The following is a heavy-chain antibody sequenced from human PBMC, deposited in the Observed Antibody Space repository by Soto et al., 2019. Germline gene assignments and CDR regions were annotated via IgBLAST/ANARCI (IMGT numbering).Heavy chain of an antibody. V-gene: IGHV4-59*01. CDR1: GGSISGYY. Sequence: PSETLSLTCTVSGGSISGYYWSWIRQPPGKGLEWIGYIYGSGSANYNPPLKNRVTISDDRSKNQFSLRLTSVTAADTAVYYCARDQCSGSCSGGYNWFDPWGQGTLVTVSS. CDR3: ARDQCSGSCSGGYNWFDP. D-gene: IGHD2-15*01. J-gene: IGHJ5*02. CDR2: IYGSGSA.